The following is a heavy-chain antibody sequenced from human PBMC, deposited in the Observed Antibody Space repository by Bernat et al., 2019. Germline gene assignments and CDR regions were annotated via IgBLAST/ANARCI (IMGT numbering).Heavy chain of an antibody. CDR1: GFTFSNAW. CDR3: TTAAYYDILTGWSKVL. V-gene: IGHV3-15*01. J-gene: IGHJ4*02. Sequence: EVQLVESGGGLVKPGGSLRLSCAASGFTFSNAWMSWVRQAPGKGLEWVGRIKSKTDGGTTDYAAPVKGRFTISRDDSKNTLYLQMNSLKTEDTAVYYCTTAAYYDILTGWSKVLWGQGTLVTVSS. CDR2: IKSKTDGGTT. D-gene: IGHD3-9*01.